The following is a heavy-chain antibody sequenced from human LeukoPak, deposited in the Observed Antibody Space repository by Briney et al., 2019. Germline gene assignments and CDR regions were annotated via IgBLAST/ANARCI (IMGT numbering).Heavy chain of an antibody. D-gene: IGHD3-10*01. J-gene: IGHJ4*02. Sequence: ASVKVSCKASGGTFSSYAISWVRQAPGQGPEWMGNIDTTTGNPRYAQDFTGRFVFSLDTSVSTAYLQITSLKADDTAAYYCVRGTPTPGMDYWGQGTQVTVSS. V-gene: IGHV7-4-1*02. CDR1: GGTFSSYA. CDR3: VRGTPTPGMDY. CDR2: IDTTTGNP.